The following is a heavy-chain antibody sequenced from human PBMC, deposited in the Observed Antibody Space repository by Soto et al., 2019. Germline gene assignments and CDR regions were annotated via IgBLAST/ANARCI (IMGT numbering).Heavy chain of an antibody. Sequence: LSLTCAVYGGSFSGYYWSWIRQPPGKGLEWIGEINHSGSTNYNPSLKSRVTISVDTSKNQFSLKLSSVTAADTAVYYCALTRAAPAYWGQGTLVTVSS. CDR2: INHSGST. CDR3: ALTRAAPAY. J-gene: IGHJ4*02. V-gene: IGHV4-34*01. D-gene: IGHD6-6*01. CDR1: GGSFSGYY.